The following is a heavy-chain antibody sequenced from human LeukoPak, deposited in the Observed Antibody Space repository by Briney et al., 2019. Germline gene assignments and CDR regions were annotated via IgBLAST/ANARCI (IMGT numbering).Heavy chain of an antibody. J-gene: IGHJ4*02. Sequence: PSETLSLTCTVSGGSISSYYWSWIRQPAGKGLEWIGRIYTSGSTNYNPSLKSRVTMSVDTSKNQFSLKLSSVTAADTAAYYCARDYDYVWGSRGDYWGQGTLVTVSS. V-gene: IGHV4-4*07. D-gene: IGHD3-16*01. CDR2: IYTSGST. CDR1: GGSISSYY. CDR3: ARDYDYVWGSRGDY.